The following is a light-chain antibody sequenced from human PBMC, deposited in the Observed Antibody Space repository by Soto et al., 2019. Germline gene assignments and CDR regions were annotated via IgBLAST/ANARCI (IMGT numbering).Light chain of an antibody. J-gene: IGLJ1*01. CDR1: SSNIGSNY. V-gene: IGLV1-51*01. Sequence: QSVLTQPPSVSAAPGQKVTISCSGSSSNIGSNYVSWYQQLPGTVPKLLIYDNNKRSSRIPDRFSGSKSGTSATLGITGLQTGDEADYYCGTWDSSLSADVFGTGTKLTVL. CDR3: GTWDSSLSADV. CDR2: DNN.